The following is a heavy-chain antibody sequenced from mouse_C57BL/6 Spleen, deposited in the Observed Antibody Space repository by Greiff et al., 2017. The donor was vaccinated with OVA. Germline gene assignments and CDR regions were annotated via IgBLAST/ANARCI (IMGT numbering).Heavy chain of an antibody. CDR2: IDPSDSET. CDR3: ARLEDDYDGAWFAY. D-gene: IGHD2-4*01. V-gene: IGHV1-52*01. CDR1: GYTFTSYW. J-gene: IGHJ3*01. Sequence: QVQLQQPGAELVRPGSSVKLSCKASGYTFTSYWMHWVKQRPIQGLEWIGNIDPSDSETHYNQKFKDKATLTVDKSSSTAYMQLSSLTSEDSAVYYCARLEDDYDGAWFAYWGQGTLVTVSA.